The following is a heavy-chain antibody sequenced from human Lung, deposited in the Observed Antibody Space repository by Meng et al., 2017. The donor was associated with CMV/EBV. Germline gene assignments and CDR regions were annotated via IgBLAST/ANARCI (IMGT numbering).Heavy chain of an antibody. D-gene: IGHD6-13*01. Sequence: VPPVQPRTAVKMPCTSVTCTCKAFGYTCTDYYRHWVPQAPGHGLELMGLIYPDSGGTNDAQKFQGWATMTRDTSISTAYMELSRLRSYDTAVYYCARDWEGSWAVFDYWGQGTLVTVSS. CDR1: GYTCTDYY. J-gene: IGHJ4*02. CDR3: ARDWEGSWAVFDY. CDR2: IYPDSGGT. V-gene: IGHV1-2*04.